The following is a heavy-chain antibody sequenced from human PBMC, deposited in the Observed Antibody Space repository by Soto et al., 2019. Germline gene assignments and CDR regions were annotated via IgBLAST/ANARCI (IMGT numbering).Heavy chain of an antibody. D-gene: IGHD1-1*01. CDR2: ISSGSTI. V-gene: IGHV3-11*01. Sequence: GGSLRLSCAASGFTFSDYYMSWIRQAPGKGLEWVSYISSGSTIYYADSVKGRFTISRDNAKNSLYLQMNSLRAEDTAVYYCARSHDILLPDYWGQGTLVTVYS. CDR3: ARSHDILLPDY. J-gene: IGHJ4*02. CDR1: GFTFSDYY.